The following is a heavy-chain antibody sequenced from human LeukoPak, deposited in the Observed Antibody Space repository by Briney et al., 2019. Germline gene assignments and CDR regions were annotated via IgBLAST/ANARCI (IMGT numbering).Heavy chain of an antibody. V-gene: IGHV4-4*07. J-gene: IGHJ6*03. CDR3: AREPPPYYYYMDV. CDR2: VYNTGSA. CDR1: AGSITPYY. Sequence: SQTLSLTCTSSAGSITPYYRRWIRQPPRKGLEWIGRVYNTGSADYKSSLTSRVTLSIATSRNQFPLRLTPWTAADSAVYYRAREPPPYYYYMDVWGKGTTVTVSS.